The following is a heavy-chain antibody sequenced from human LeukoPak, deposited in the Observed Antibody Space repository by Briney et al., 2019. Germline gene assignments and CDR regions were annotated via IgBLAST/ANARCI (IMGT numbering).Heavy chain of an antibody. V-gene: IGHV4-34*01. J-gene: IGHJ4*02. D-gene: IGHD3-16*02. CDR3: ARGRASYDYIWGSYRRIGYYFDY. CDR1: GGSFSGYY. CDR2: INHSGST. Sequence: PSETLSLTCAVYGGSFSGYYWSWIRQPPGKGLEWIGEINHSGSTNHNPSLKSRVTISVDTSKNQFSLKLSSVTAADTAVYYCARGRASYDYIWGSYRRIGYYFDYWGQGTLVTVSS.